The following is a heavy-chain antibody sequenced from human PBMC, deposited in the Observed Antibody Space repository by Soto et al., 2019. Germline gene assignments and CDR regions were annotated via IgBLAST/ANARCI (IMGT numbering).Heavy chain of an antibody. CDR2: IHSDGSST. CDR3: ERGDRGAFDL. CDR1: GFTFSYYW. V-gene: IGHV3-74*01. J-gene: IGHJ3*01. Sequence: EVQLVESGGGLVRPGGSLRLSCAASGFTFSYYWMHWVRQAPGKGLVWVSRIHSDGSSTTYADFVKGRFIISRDNARNTVDLQMNSGRVEDTAVYYCERGDRGAFDLWGQGTVVTVSS. D-gene: IGHD1-26*01.